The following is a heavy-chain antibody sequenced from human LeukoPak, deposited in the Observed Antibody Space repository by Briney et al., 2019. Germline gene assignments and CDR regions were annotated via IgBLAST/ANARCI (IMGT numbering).Heavy chain of an antibody. CDR1: VGTFSSYA. CDR3: ARNMVREDQNFDY. Sequence: ASVTVSYKASVGTFSSYAISWVRQAPGQGLEWMGRIIPIFGTANYAQKFQGRVTITTDESTSTDYMELSSLRSEDTAVYYCARNMVREDQNFDYWGQGTLVTVSS. V-gene: IGHV1-69*05. CDR2: IIPIFGTA. J-gene: IGHJ4*02. D-gene: IGHD3-10*01.